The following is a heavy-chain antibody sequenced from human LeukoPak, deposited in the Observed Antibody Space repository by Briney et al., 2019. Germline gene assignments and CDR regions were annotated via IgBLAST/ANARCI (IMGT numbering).Heavy chain of an antibody. D-gene: IGHD2-21*02. CDR3: VRYYSMVTVSGMDV. CDR1: GFSSSAFE. J-gene: IGHJ6*02. Sequence: GGSLRLSCAASGFSSSAFEMNWVRHAPGKGLEWISYISSSYRTIYYADSVKGRFTVSRDNTKNSIYLQMDRLRVEDTAVYYCVRYYSMVTVSGMDVWGQGTTVTVSS. V-gene: IGHV3-48*03. CDR2: ISSSYRTI.